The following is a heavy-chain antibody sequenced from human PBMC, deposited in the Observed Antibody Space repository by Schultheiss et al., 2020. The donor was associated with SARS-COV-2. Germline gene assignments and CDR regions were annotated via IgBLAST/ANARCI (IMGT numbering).Heavy chain of an antibody. D-gene: IGHD1-14*01. CDR2: IYSGGST. CDR1: GFTFSSYE. V-gene: IGHV3-66*01. CDR3: ARDTGYFDY. Sequence: GGSLRLSCAASGFTFSSYEMNWVRQAPGKGLEWVSVIYSGGSTYYADSVKGRFTISRDNSKNTLYLQMNSLRAEDTAVYYCARDTGYFDYWGQGTLVTVSS. J-gene: IGHJ4*02.